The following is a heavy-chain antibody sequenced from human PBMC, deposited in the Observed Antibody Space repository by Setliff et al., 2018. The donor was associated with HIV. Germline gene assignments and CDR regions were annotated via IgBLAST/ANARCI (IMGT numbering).Heavy chain of an antibody. J-gene: IGHJ3*02. Sequence: PGESLKISCKGSGYSFTSYWIGWVRQMPGKGLEWMGIIYPGDSDTRYSPSFQGQVTIPADKSISTAYLQWSTLKASDAAMYYCARSHRDDYNLEAFDIWGQGTMVTVSS. D-gene: IGHD4-4*01. V-gene: IGHV5-51*01. CDR3: ARSHRDDYNLEAFDI. CDR1: GYSFTSYW. CDR2: IYPGDSDT.